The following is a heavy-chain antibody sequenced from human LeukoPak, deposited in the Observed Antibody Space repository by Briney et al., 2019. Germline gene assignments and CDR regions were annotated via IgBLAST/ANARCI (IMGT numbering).Heavy chain of an antibody. CDR3: ARAYCGGDCPKEYFQH. D-gene: IGHD2-21*02. CDR2: IIPIFGTA. Sequence: ASVKVSCKASGGTFSSYAISWVRQAPGQGLEWMGGIIPIFGTANYAQKFQGRATITTDESTSTAYMELSSLRSEDTAVYYCARAYCGGDCPKEYFQHWGQGTLVTVSS. CDR1: GGTFSSYA. V-gene: IGHV1-69*05. J-gene: IGHJ1*01.